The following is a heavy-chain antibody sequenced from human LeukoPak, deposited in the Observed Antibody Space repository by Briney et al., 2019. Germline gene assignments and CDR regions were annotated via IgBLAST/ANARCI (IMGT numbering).Heavy chain of an antibody. CDR2: INAGNSHT. Sequence: ASVKVSCKASGYTFKDFAIHWVRQAPGQRFEWMGWINAGNSHTKYSQNFQGRISITRDSSASTVYMELSSLTSEDTAIYYCARGIWSARTVDYYLDYWGQGALVTVPS. V-gene: IGHV1-3*01. J-gene: IGHJ4*02. CDR1: GYTFKDFA. D-gene: IGHD2-21*01. CDR3: ARGIWSARTVDYYLDY.